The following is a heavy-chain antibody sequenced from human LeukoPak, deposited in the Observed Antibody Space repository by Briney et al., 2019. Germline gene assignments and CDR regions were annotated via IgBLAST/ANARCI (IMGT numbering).Heavy chain of an antibody. J-gene: IGHJ4*02. Sequence: GGSLRLSCAPSGFTLSNYNINWVRQAPGKGLEWFSYISTSGRAIFYADSVKGRFTISRENAKNSLFLQMKSLRDEDTAVYYCARVPLYDRSGYYFDYWGLGTLVTVSS. CDR2: ISTSGRAI. CDR1: GFTLSNYN. D-gene: IGHD3-22*01. V-gene: IGHV3-48*02. CDR3: ARVPLYDRSGYYFDY.